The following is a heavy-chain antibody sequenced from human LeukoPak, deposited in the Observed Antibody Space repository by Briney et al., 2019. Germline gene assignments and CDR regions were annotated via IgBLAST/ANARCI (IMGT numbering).Heavy chain of an antibody. CDR3: ARGSRYCSSTSCLEWYWYFDL. CDR2: IYTSGST. D-gene: IGHD2-2*01. CDR1: GGSISSYY. Sequence: SETLSLTCTVSGGSISSYYWSWTRQPAGKGLEWIGRIYTSGSTNYNPSLKSRVTMSVDTSKNQFSLKLSSVTAADTAVYYCARGSRYCSSTSCLEWYWYFDLWGRGTLVTVSS. J-gene: IGHJ2*01. V-gene: IGHV4-4*07.